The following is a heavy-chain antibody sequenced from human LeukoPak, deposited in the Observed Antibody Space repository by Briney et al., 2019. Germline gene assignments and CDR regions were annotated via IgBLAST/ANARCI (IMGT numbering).Heavy chain of an antibody. V-gene: IGHV1-8*03. J-gene: IGHJ6*03. Sequence: ASVKVSCKASGYTFTGYYMHWVRQATGQGLEWMGWMNPNSGNTGYAQKFQGRVTITRNTSISTAYMELSSLRSEDTAVYYCARGLITPNYYYYYMDVWGKGTTVTVSS. CDR2: MNPNSGNT. CDR1: GYTFTGYY. CDR3: ARGLITPNYYYYYMDV. D-gene: IGHD3-16*01.